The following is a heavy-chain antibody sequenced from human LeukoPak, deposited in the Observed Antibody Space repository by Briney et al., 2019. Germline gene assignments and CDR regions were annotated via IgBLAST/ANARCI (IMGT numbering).Heavy chain of an antibody. CDR2: MNPNSGNT. CDR3: ARGGIVATIEAFDI. Sequence: ASVKVSCKASGGTFSSYDINWVRQATGQGLEWMGWMNPNSGNTGYAQKFQGRVTITRNTSISTAYMELSSLRSEDTAVYYCARGGIVATIEAFDIWGQGTMVTVSS. J-gene: IGHJ3*02. CDR1: GGTFSSYD. D-gene: IGHD5-12*01. V-gene: IGHV1-8*03.